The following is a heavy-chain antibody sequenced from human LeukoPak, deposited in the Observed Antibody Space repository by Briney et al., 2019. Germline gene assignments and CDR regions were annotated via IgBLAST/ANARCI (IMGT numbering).Heavy chain of an antibody. CDR1: GFTLSNYW. Sequence: GGSLRLSCSASGFTLSNYWIHWVRHAPGKGLVWVSRINTDGSSTNYADSVRGRFTVSRDNAKNTLCLQMNSLRAEDTAVYYCARVGMVVPLDYWGQGTLVTVSS. CDR2: INTDGSST. J-gene: IGHJ4*02. V-gene: IGHV3-74*01. CDR3: ARVGMVVPLDY. D-gene: IGHD3-22*01.